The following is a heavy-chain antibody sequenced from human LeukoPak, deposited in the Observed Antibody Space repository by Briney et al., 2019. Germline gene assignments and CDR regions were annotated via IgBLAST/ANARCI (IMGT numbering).Heavy chain of an antibody. J-gene: IGHJ4*02. CDR1: GGSFSGYY. CDR3: ARRYSYGFYYFDY. V-gene: IGHV4-34*01. D-gene: IGHD5-18*01. CDR2: INHSGST. Sequence: ASETLSLTCAVYGGSFSGYYWSWIRQPPGKGLEWIGEINHSGSTNYNPSLKSRVTISVDTSKNQFSLKLSSVTAADTAVYFCARRYSYGFYYFDYWGQGTLVTVSS.